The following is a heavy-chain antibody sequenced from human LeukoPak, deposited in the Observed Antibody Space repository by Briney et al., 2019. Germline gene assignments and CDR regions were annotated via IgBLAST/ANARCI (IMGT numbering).Heavy chain of an antibody. CDR1: GLAFSKSA. CDR3: TRDRGGSPTDVFDY. CDR2: ITDVGDI. J-gene: IGHJ4*02. V-gene: IGHV3-23*01. Sequence: GGSLRLSCAASGLAFSKSALTWVRQAPGKGLEWVSTITDVGDIFYTYSVRGRFTISRDNSKNTVYMQMDGLRAEDTAVYYCTRDRGGSPTDVFDYWGQGTLVTVSS. D-gene: IGHD2-15*01.